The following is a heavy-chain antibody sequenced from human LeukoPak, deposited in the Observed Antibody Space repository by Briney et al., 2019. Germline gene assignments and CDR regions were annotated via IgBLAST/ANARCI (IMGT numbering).Heavy chain of an antibody. J-gene: IGHJ4*02. CDR1: GFTFRAYD. V-gene: IGHV3-23*01. CDR3: ARDLATIAALDY. Sequence: GGSLRLSCAASGFTFRAYDLSWVRQASGQGLECVAAINRGVGATYYADSVKGRFTISRDNSRNTLYLQMNSLRAEDTAVYYCARDLATIAALDYWGQGTLVTVSS. CDR2: INRGVGAT. D-gene: IGHD6-13*01.